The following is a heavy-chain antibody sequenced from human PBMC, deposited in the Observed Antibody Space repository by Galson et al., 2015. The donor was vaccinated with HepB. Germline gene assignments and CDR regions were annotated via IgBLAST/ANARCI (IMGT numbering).Heavy chain of an antibody. Sequence: SLRLSCAASGFSFMSHSMNWVRHSPGKGLEWLAYISPRGAKYYADTERGRFPLPRDNAQKSMDLHMSSLRVEDTAVYYCARNPASYDYYNMDVWGQGTTVTVSS. J-gene: IGHJ6*02. CDR1: GFSFMSHS. D-gene: IGHD3-16*01. CDR3: ARNPASYDYYNMDV. CDR2: ISPRGAK. V-gene: IGHV3-48*01.